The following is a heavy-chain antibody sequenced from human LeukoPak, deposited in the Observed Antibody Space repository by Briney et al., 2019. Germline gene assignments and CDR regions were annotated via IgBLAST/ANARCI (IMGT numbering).Heavy chain of an antibody. D-gene: IGHD1-26*01. CDR1: GFTFSSYG. CDR2: IWYDGSNN. V-gene: IGHV3-33*01. J-gene: IGHJ4*02. Sequence: GGPLRLSCAASGFTFSSYGMHWLRPAPGKGLEWVAVIWYDGSNNYYADSVKGRFTISRDNSKNALYLQMNSLRAEDTAVYYCASGSYYAFNYWGQGTLVTVSS. CDR3: ASGSYYAFNY.